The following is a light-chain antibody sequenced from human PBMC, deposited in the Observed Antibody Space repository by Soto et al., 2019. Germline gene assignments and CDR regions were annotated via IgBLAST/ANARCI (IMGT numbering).Light chain of an antibody. CDR2: EVS. CDR1: SSVVGIYSL. V-gene: IGLV2-23*02. Sequence: QSVLTQPASVSESPGRSITISCTGTSSVVGIYSLVSWYQQHPGKAPKLMIFEVSKRPSGVSNRFSGSKSGSTASLTISGLQAEDEADYYCCSYAGSSTWVFGGGTKVTVL. CDR3: CSYAGSSTWV. J-gene: IGLJ3*02.